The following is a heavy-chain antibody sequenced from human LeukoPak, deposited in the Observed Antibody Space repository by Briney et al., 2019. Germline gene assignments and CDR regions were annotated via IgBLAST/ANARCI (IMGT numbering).Heavy chain of an antibody. Sequence: SETLSLTCTVSGGSISSSSYYWGWIRQPPGKGLEWIGSIYYSGSTYYNPSLKSRVTISVDTSKNQFSLKLTYVTAADTAVYYCARSSGSGSYENWFAPWGQGTLVTVSS. CDR2: IYYSGST. V-gene: IGHV4-39*01. D-gene: IGHD3-10*01. CDR3: ARSSGSGSYENWFAP. CDR1: GGSISSSSYY. J-gene: IGHJ5*02.